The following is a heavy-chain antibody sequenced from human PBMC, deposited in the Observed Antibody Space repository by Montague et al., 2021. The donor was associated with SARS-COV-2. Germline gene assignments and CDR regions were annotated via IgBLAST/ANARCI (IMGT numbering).Heavy chain of an antibody. CDR2: ISYDGSNK. J-gene: IGHJ4*02. CDR3: ASGVLRYFDWLLYGGFDY. CDR1: GFTFSSYA. D-gene: IGHD3-9*01. V-gene: IGHV3-30-3*01. Sequence: SLRFSCAASGFTFSSYAMHWVRQAPDKGLEWVAVISYDGSNKYYADSVKGRFTISRDNSKNTLYLQMNSLRAEDTAVYYCASGVLRYFDWLLYGGFDYWGQGTLATVSS.